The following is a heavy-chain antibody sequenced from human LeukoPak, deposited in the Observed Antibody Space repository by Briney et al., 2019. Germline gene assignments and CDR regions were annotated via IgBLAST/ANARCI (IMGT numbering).Heavy chain of an antibody. V-gene: IGHV4-4*07. CDR2: IHTSGST. J-gene: IGHJ6*03. Sequence: SETLSLTCTFSGGSISSYYWSWIRQPAGKGLEWIGRIHTSGSTKYNPSLKSRVTMSVDTSKNQFSLKLSSVTAADTAVYYCARGSYLNYYYYYMDVWGKGTTVTISS. CDR1: GGSISSYY. CDR3: ARGSYLNYYYYYMDV. D-gene: IGHD2/OR15-2a*01.